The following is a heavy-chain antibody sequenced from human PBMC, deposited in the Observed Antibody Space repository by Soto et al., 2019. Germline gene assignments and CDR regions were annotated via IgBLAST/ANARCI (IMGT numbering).Heavy chain of an antibody. Sequence: SXKVSYKAAGYTXNNNDVALVRQATGQGLEWMGWMNPGSCDTGYAQKFQGIVTMTRNISIATAYMELSSLRSEDTAIYYCARMASFGSLNWFDPWGQGTLGTVS. V-gene: IGHV1-8*01. CDR2: MNPGSCDT. CDR3: ARMASFGSLNWFDP. D-gene: IGHD5-18*01. CDR1: GYTXNNND. J-gene: IGHJ5*02.